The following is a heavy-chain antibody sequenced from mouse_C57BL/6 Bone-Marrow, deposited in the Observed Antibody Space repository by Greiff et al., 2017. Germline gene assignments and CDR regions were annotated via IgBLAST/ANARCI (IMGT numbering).Heavy chain of an antibody. D-gene: IGHD2-3*01. CDR2: IWGGGST. Sequence: HLVESGPGLVAPSQSLSITCTVSGFSLTSYGVDWVRQPPGKGLEWLGVIWGGGSTNYNSALMSRLSISKDNSKSQVFLKMNSLQTDDTAMYYCAKVGYDGYLYYAMDYWGQGTSVTVSS. CDR1: GFSLTSYG. CDR3: AKVGYDGYLYYAMDY. V-gene: IGHV2-9*01. J-gene: IGHJ4*01.